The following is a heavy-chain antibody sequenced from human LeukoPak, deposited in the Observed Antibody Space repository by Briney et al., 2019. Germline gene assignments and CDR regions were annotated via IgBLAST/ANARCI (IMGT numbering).Heavy chain of an antibody. CDR3: ARDNMVRGVITDNWFDP. V-gene: IGHV4-34*01. CDR1: GGSFSGYY. CDR2: IYYSGST. Sequence: ASETLSLTCAVYGGSFSGYYWGWIRQPPGKGLEWIGSIYYSGSTYYNPSLKSRVTISVDTSKNQFSLKLSSVTAADTAVYYCARDNMVRGVITDNWFDPWGQGTLVTVSS. J-gene: IGHJ5*02. D-gene: IGHD3-10*01.